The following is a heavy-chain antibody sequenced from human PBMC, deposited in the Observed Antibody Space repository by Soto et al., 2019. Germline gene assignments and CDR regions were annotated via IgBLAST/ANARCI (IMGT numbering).Heavy chain of an antibody. Sequence: QVQLVQSGAEVKRPGSSVQVYCKASSDTFSFYSINWVRQAPGLGLEWMGRVNPILSMSNYAQRFQGRVTMTADKSTSTAYMELSGLRSEDTAMYYCATSFCSGDRAFDYLGQGALVTVSS. CDR3: ATSFCSGDRAFDY. CDR1: SDTFSFYS. CDR2: VNPILSMS. J-gene: IGHJ4*02. V-gene: IGHV1-69*04. D-gene: IGHD3-10*02.